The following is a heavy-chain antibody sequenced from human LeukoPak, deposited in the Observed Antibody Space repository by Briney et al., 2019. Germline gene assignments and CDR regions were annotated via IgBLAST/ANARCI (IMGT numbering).Heavy chain of an antibody. D-gene: IGHD3-9*01. CDR3: ARYLPMAGTESPFLDY. CDR2: ISGSGGNT. J-gene: IGHJ4*02. CDR1: GITFSSYA. V-gene: IGHV3-23*01. Sequence: GGSLRLSCVVSGITFSSYAMSWVRQAPGKGLEWVSAISGSGGNTYYADSVKGRFTISRDNSKNTLYLQMNSLRAEDTAVYYCARYLPMAGTESPFLDYWGQGTLVTVPS.